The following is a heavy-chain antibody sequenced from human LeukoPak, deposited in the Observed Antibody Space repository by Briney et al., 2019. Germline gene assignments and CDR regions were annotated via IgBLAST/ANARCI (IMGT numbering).Heavy chain of an antibody. D-gene: IGHD2-2*01. J-gene: IGHJ5*02. Sequence: ASVKVSCKVSGASFTNYYIHWVRQAPGQGFEWVGLIYPAGGWTNYAQKFQGRVTMTTDTSTSTVYMELSSLRSEDTAVYYCARDMPHNCFDPWGQGTLVTVSP. V-gene: IGHV1-46*01. CDR1: GASFTNYY. CDR2: IYPAGGWT. CDR3: ARDMPHNCFDP.